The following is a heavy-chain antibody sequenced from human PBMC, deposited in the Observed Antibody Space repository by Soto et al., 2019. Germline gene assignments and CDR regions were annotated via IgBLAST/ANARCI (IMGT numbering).Heavy chain of an antibody. CDR3: ARDFQQWLFLKFGYFDY. J-gene: IGHJ4*02. CDR2: ISAYNGNT. Sequence: GASVKVSCKASGYTFTSYGISWVRQAPGQGLEWMGWISAYNGNTNYAQKHQGRDTMTTDTSTSTAYMELRSLRSDDTAVYYCARDFQQWLFLKFGYFDYWGQGTLVTVSS. V-gene: IGHV1-18*01. D-gene: IGHD6-19*01. CDR1: GYTFTSYG.